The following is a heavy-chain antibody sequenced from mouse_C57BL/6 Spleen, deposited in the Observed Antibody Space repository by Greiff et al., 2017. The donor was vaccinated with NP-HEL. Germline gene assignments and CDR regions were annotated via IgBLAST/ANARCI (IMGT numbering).Heavy chain of an antibody. CDR3: TREGYDGYLDY. V-gene: IGHV5-9-1*02. CDR2: ISSGGDYI. Sequence: EVNVVESGEGLVKPGGSLKLSCAASGFTFSSYAMSWVRQTPEKRLEWVAYISSGGDYIYYADTVKGRFTISRDNARNTLYLQMSSLKSEDTAMYYCTREGYDGYLDYWGQGTTLTVSS. J-gene: IGHJ2*01. CDR1: GFTFSSYA. D-gene: IGHD2-3*01.